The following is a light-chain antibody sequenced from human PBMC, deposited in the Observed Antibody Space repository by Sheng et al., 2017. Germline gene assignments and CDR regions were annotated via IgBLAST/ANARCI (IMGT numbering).Light chain of an antibody. J-gene: IGLJ2*01. V-gene: IGLV6-57*01. Sequence: NFMLTQPHSVSESPGKTITISCTRNRGSIATNYVQWYQQRPGSSPTTVIYENNQRLSGVPDRFSGSIDTSSNSATLTISGLKTEDEADYFCQSYDTNRHVVFGGGTKLTVL. CDR3: QSYDTNRHVV. CDR2: ENN. CDR1: RGSIATNY.